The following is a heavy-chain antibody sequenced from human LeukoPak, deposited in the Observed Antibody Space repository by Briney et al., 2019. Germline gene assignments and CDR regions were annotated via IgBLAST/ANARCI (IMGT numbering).Heavy chain of an antibody. Sequence: GGSLRLSCAASGFTFSIYAMSWVRQAPGKGLEWVSAIGDTTYYADSVEGRFTISRDNSKNTLYLQMNSLRAEDAAMYYCARQVGKILTVTPRYFDNWGQGTLVTVSS. J-gene: IGHJ4*02. D-gene: IGHD3-9*01. CDR3: ARQVGKILTVTPRYFDN. V-gene: IGHV3-23*01. CDR1: GFTFSIYA. CDR2: IGDTT.